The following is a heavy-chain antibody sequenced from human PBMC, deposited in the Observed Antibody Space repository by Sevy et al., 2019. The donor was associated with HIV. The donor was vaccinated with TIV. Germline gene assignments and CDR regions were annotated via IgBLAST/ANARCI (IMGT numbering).Heavy chain of an antibody. Sequence: ASVKVSCKTSGYTFTSYIISWVRQAPGQGLEWMGRISAYNGDTKYAQKLQGRATMTTDTSTSTAYMELRSLKSDDTAVYYCARAPSGHQGPGQYFRHWGQGTLVTASS. CDR3: ARAPSGHQGPGQYFRH. CDR2: ISAYNGDT. D-gene: IGHD1-26*01. CDR1: GYTFTSYI. V-gene: IGHV1-18*01. J-gene: IGHJ1*01.